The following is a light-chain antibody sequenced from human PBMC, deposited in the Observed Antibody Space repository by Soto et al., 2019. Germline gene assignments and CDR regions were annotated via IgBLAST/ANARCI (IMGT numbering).Light chain of an antibody. V-gene: IGKV1-39*01. CDR3: QHSYNTPWT. Sequence: DIQMTQSPSSLSASVGDRVTITCRASEYISSYLNWYQQKPGKPPKLLIYAASSLQSGVPSSFSGSGSGAYFTLTISSLQPQDFASYYCQHSYNTPWTFGQGTKVEIK. CDR1: EYISSY. CDR2: AAS. J-gene: IGKJ1*01.